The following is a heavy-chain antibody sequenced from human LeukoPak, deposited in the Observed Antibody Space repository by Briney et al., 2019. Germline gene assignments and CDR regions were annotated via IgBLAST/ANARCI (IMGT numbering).Heavy chain of an antibody. CDR2: IIPIFGTA. CDR3: AREGYPPSYYYGMDV. D-gene: IGHD1-1*01. V-gene: IGHV1-69*13. CDR1: GGTFSSYA. Sequence: SVKVSCKASGGTFSSYAISWVRQAPGQGLEWMGGIIPIFGTANYAQKFQGRVTITADEPTSTAYMELSSLRSEDTAVYYCAREGYPPSYYYGMDVWGQGTTVTVSS. J-gene: IGHJ6*02.